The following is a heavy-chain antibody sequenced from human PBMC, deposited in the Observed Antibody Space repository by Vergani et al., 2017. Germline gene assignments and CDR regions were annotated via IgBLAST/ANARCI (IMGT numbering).Heavy chain of an antibody. J-gene: IGHJ4*02. CDR3: ASLDTSSYAQGY. CDR2: INPSGGST. D-gene: IGHD2-2*01. CDR1: GYTFTSYY. V-gene: IGHV1-46*01. Sequence: QVQLVQSGAEVKKPGASVKVSCKASGYTFTSYYMHWVRQAPGQGLEWMGIINPSGGSTSYAQKFQGRVTMTRDTYTSTVYMELSSLRSEDTAVYYCASLDTSSYAQGYWGQGTLVTVSS.